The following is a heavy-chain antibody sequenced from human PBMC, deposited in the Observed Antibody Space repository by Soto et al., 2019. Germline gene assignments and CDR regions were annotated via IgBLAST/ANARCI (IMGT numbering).Heavy chain of an antibody. J-gene: IGHJ4*02. D-gene: IGHD3-22*01. V-gene: IGHV3-30*18. CDR3: AKGRYYYDSSGYRYYFDY. CDR2: ISYDGSNK. Sequence: QVQLVESGGGVVQPGRSLRLSCAASGFTFSSYGMHWVRQAPGKGLEWVAVISYDGSNKYYADSVKGRFTISRDNSKNTLYMQMNSLRAEDTAVYYCAKGRYYYDSSGYRYYFDYWGQGTLVTVSS. CDR1: GFTFSSYG.